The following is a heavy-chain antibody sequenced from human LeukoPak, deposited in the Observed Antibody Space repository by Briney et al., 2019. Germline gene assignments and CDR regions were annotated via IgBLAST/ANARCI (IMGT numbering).Heavy chain of an antibody. CDR2: LRKVGTT. CDR3: AREGEKGDGYNHGLDY. J-gene: IGHJ4*02. D-gene: IGHD5-24*01. Sequence: GGSLRLSCATSGFTVSSRYMSWIRQAPGKGLEWVAVLRKVGTTFYTDSVKGRFTISRDTSKNTLNLQMNSLRAEDTAVCYCAREGEKGDGYNHGLDYWGQGTLVTVSS. V-gene: IGHV3-53*01. CDR1: GFTVSSRY.